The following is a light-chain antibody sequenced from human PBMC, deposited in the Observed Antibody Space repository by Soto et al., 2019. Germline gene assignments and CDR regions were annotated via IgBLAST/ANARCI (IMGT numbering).Light chain of an antibody. V-gene: IGKV3-20*01. Sequence: EIVLTQSPGTLSLSPGERATLSCRASQSVSSSYLAWYQQQPGQTPRLLIYGASSRATGIPDRFSGSGSGTDFTLTIRRLEPEAFAVDYCQQYGDSPRTFGQGTKVEIK. CDR2: GAS. CDR3: QQYGDSPRT. J-gene: IGKJ1*01. CDR1: QSVSSSY.